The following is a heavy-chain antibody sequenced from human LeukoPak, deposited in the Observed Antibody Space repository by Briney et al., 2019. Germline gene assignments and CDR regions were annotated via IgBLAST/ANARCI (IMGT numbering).Heavy chain of an antibody. CDR3: TTAPCSTVTCHPDEAFDI. CDR1: GFTFNNAW. D-gene: IGHD2-2*01. Sequence: GGSLRLSCAGSGFTFNNAWMTSVRQAPGKGLEWVGRIKSKSDGGTTDYAEPVKGRFTISREDSKNTLYLQMNSLKSEDTAVYYCTTAPCSTVTCHPDEAFDIWGQGTMVTVSS. J-gene: IGHJ3*02. CDR2: IKSKSDGGTT. V-gene: IGHV3-15*05.